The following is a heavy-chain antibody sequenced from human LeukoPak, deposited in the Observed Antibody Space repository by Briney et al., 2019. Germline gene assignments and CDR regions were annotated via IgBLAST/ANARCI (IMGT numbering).Heavy chain of an antibody. CDR3: ARHRPLVVDATLGDFDN. CDR1: GGSTSSNNYY. CDR2: FSYNGNT. Sequence: SETLSLTCTVSGGSTSSNNYYWGWIRQFPGKGLQWIGSFSYNGNTYYNPSLKSRGAISVDTSKNQFSLKMSSVTAADTAVYYCARHRPLVVDATLGDFDNWGQGTLVTVSS. J-gene: IGHJ4*02. D-gene: IGHD2-15*01. V-gene: IGHV4-39*01.